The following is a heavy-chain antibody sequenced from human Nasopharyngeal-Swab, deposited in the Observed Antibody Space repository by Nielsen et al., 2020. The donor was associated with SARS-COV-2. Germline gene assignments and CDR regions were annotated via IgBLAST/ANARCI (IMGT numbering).Heavy chain of an antibody. Sequence: SLKISCPASGFTFDDYAMQWVRQAPGKGLEWVSGISWNSGSIGYADSVKGRFTISRDNAKNSLYLQMNSLRAEDTALYYCAKGPKRGVRYFVYVYWGQGTLVTVSS. CDR2: ISWNSGSI. J-gene: IGHJ4*02. V-gene: IGHV3-9*01. CDR3: AKGPKRGVRYFVYVY. D-gene: IGHD3-9*01. CDR1: GFTFDDYA.